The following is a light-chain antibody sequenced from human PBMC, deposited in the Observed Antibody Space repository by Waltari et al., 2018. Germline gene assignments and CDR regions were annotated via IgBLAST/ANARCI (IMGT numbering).Light chain of an antibody. CDR2: KVS. V-gene: IGKV2-30*01. CDR1: QSLVYTDVISY. Sequence: DVGLTQSPLSLPVTLGQPASISCRSSQSLVYTDVISYLNWFNQRPGQAPRRLIYKVSNRDSGVPDRFSGSGSGTDFTLMISSVEADDVGVYFCMQATHWPVTFGQGTRLEIK. CDR3: MQATHWPVT. J-gene: IGKJ5*01.